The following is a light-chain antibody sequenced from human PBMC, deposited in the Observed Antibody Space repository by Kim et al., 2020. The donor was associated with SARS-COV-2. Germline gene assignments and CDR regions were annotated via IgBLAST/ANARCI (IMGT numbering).Light chain of an antibody. J-gene: IGKJ1*01. CDR2: GAS. V-gene: IGKV3-20*01. Sequence: EIVLTQSPGTLSLSPGERATLSCRASQRISSSDLAWYQQKPGQAPRLLINGASSRATGIPDRFSASGSGTDFTLTISRLEPEDFAVYYCQQFSFSPRTFGQGTKVDIK. CDR1: QRISSSD. CDR3: QQFSFSPRT.